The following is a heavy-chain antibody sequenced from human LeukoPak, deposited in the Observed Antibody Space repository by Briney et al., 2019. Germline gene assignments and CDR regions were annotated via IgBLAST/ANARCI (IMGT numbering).Heavy chain of an antibody. D-gene: IGHD1/OR15-1a*01. Sequence: GGSLRLSCAASGFTFSSYSMNWVRQAPGKGLEWVSYISSSSSTIYYADSVKGRFTISRDNAKNSLYLQMNSLRAEDTAVYYCARNPRTRISYYFDYWGQGTLVTVSS. V-gene: IGHV3-48*01. J-gene: IGHJ4*02. CDR1: GFTFSSYS. CDR3: ARNPRTRISYYFDY. CDR2: ISSSSSTI.